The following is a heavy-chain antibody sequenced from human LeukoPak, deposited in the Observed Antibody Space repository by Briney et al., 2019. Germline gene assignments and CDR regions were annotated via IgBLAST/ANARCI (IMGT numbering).Heavy chain of an antibody. CDR1: GLTFDNYA. D-gene: IGHD3-10*01. J-gene: IGHJ4*02. V-gene: IGHV3-23*01. Sequence: GGSLRLSCAASGLTFDNYAMNWVRQAPGKGLEWVSGISVGGGSTYYADSVKGRFTISRDNSKNTLYLQMNSLRAEDTAVYYCAKDKDGWFGESDYWGQGTLVTVSS. CDR2: ISVGGGST. CDR3: AKDKDGWFGESDY.